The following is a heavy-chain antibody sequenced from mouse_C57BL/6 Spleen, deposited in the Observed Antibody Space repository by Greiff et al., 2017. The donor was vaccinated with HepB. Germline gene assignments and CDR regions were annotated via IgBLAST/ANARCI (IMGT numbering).Heavy chain of an antibody. Sequence: DVMLVESGGGLVQPGGSLSLSCAASGFTFTDYYMSWVRQPPGKALEWLGFIRNKANGYTTEYSASVKGRFTISRDNSQSILYLQMNALRAEDSATYYCARSPALYAMDYWGQGTSVTVSS. V-gene: IGHV7-3*01. CDR3: ARSPALYAMDY. D-gene: IGHD6-1*01. CDR1: GFTFTDYY. CDR2: IRNKANGYTT. J-gene: IGHJ4*01.